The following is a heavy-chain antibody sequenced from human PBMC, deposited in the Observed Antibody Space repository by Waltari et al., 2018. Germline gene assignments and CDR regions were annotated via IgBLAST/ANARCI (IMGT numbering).Heavy chain of an antibody. V-gene: IGHV1-3*01. J-gene: IGHJ4*02. D-gene: IGHD5-12*01. CDR2: INAGNGNT. CDR3: VREGPDYYDSGYDY. Sequence: QVQLVQSGAEVKKPGASVRVSCKASGYTFTTYAVHWVRQAPGQRLEWIAWINAGNGNTKDSQGFQGRVTITRDTSASTAYMELSTLRSEDTAVYYCVREGPDYYDSGYDYWGQGTLVTVSS. CDR1: GYTFTTYA.